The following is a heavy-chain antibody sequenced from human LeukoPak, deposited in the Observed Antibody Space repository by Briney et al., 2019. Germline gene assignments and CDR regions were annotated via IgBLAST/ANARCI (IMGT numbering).Heavy chain of an antibody. CDR2: ISGSGSST. V-gene: IGHV3-23*01. D-gene: IGHD1-26*01. CDR3: AKTMGAPYYFDY. J-gene: IGHJ4*02. CDR1: GFTFSSYA. Sequence: GGSLRLSCAASGFTFSSYAMSWVRQAPGKGLEWVSAISGSGSSTYYADSVKGRFTISRDNSKNTLYLQMNSLRAEDTAVYYCAKTMGAPYYFDYWGQGTLVTVSS.